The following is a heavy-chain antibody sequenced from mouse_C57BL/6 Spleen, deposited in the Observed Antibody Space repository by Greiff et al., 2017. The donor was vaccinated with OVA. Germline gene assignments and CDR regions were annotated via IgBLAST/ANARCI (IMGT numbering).Heavy chain of an antibody. CDR2: INPSTGGT. Sequence: EVQLQQSGPELVKPGASVKISCKASGYSFTGYYMNWVKQSPEKSLEWIGEINPSTGGTTYNQKFKAKATLTVAKSSSTAYMQLKSLTSEDSAVNYCARGEDYSGSRGFAYWGQGTLVTVSA. V-gene: IGHV1-42*01. D-gene: IGHD1-1*01. J-gene: IGHJ3*01. CDR1: GYSFTGYY. CDR3: ARGEDYSGSRGFAY.